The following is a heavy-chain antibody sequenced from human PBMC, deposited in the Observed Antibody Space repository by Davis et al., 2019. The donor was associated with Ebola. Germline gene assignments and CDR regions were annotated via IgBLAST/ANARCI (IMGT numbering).Heavy chain of an antibody. Sequence: SETLSLTCTVSGGSISSYYWSWIRQPPGKGLEWIGYIYYSGSTNYNPSLKSRVTISVATSKNQFSLKLSSVTAADTAVYYCARLITIFGVVRARMDVWGQGTTVTVSS. J-gene: IGHJ6*02. D-gene: IGHD3-3*01. CDR2: IYYSGST. V-gene: IGHV4-59*08. CDR1: GGSISSYY. CDR3: ARLITIFGVVRARMDV.